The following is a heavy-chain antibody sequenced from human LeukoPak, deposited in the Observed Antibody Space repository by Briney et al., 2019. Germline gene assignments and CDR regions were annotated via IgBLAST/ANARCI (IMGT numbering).Heavy chain of an antibody. V-gene: IGHV4-34*01. CDR1: GGSFSGYY. D-gene: IGHD3-22*01. CDR2: INHSGST. J-gene: IGHJ4*02. CDR3: AGPSFNYYYDSSGYFFDY. Sequence: SATLSHTCAVYGGSFSGYYWSWIRQPPGKGLEWIGEINHSGSTNYTPSLKSRVTISVDTSKNQFSLKLSSVTAADTAVYYCAGPSFNYYYDSSGYFFDYWGQGTLVTVSS.